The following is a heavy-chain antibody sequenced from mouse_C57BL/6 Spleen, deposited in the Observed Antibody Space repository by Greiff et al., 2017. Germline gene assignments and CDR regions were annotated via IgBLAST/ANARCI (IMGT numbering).Heavy chain of an antibody. J-gene: IGHJ1*03. CDR3: ARWLLRDWYFDV. Sequence: VQLQQSRPELVKPGASVKMSCKASGYTFTDYNMHWVKQSHGKSLEWIGYINPNNGGTSYNQKFKGKATLTVNKSSSTAYMELRSLTSEDSAVYYCARWLLRDWYFDVWGTGTTVTVSS. CDR1: GYTFTDYN. V-gene: IGHV1-22*01. D-gene: IGHD2-3*01. CDR2: INPNNGGT.